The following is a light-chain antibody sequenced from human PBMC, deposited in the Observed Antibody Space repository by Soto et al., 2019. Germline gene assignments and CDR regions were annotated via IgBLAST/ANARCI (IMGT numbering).Light chain of an antibody. CDR3: QQSYTTPRT. Sequence: DIQMTQSPSSLSASVGDRVTITGRASQSISTYLNWYQQKPGKALKLLIYGTSSLQSGVPSRFSGSGSGTDFTLTISSLQPEDFATYYCQQSYTTPRTFGQGTKVDI. V-gene: IGKV1-39*01. J-gene: IGKJ1*01. CDR2: GTS. CDR1: QSISTY.